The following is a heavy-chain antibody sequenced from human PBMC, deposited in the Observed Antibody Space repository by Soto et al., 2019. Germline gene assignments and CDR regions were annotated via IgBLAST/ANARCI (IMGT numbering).Heavy chain of an antibody. Sequence: QVQLVESGGGLVKPGGSLRLSCEASGFTFSDFHMIWVRQAPGKGLEWISYIYRGGSTVSYADSVQGRFTISRYNAKNSLYLQLDSLRVADTPVYSCAKRIVGTTGHAFDVWGQGTKVTISS. CDR3: AKRIVGTTGHAFDV. CDR1: GFTFSDFH. D-gene: IGHD1-26*01. CDR2: IYRGGSTV. J-gene: IGHJ6*02. V-gene: IGHV3-11*01.